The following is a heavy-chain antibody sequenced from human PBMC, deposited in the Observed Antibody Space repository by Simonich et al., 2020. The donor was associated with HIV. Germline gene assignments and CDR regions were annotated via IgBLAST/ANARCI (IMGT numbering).Heavy chain of an antibody. CDR1: GFTFDSYG. D-gene: IGHD1-26*01. J-gene: IGHJ3*02. V-gene: IGHV3-33*01. CDR2: IWYDGSKK. Sequence: QVQLVESGGGVVQPGRSLRLSCAASGFTFDSYGMHWVRQAPGTGLEWVEGIWYDGSKKYYADSVKGRVTISRDNSKNTLSLQMKSLRAEDTAFYYCARGGWELYGGAFDIWGQGTMVTVSS. CDR3: ARGGWELYGGAFDI.